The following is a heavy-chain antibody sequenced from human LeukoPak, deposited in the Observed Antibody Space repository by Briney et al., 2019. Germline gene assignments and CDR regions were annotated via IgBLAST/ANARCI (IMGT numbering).Heavy chain of an antibody. V-gene: IGHV4-59*08. CDR3: ARVVTGSGSYYRAIDY. J-gene: IGHJ4*02. CDR2: IYYSGST. Sequence: SETLSLTCTVSGGSISSYYWSWIRQPPGKGLEWIGYIYYSGSTNYNPSLKSRVTISVDTSKNQFSLKLSSVTAADTAVYYCARVVTGSGSYYRAIDYWGQGTLVTVSS. CDR1: GGSISSYY. D-gene: IGHD3-10*01.